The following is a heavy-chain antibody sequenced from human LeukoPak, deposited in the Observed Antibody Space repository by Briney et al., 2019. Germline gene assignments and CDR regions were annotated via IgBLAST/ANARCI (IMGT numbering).Heavy chain of an antibody. CDR2: INGDGSIE. CDR1: GFTFSNAW. J-gene: IGHJ4*02. D-gene: IGHD1-26*01. CDR3: ARDPIVGDTGGGDY. Sequence: PGGSLRLSCAASGFTFSNAWMTWVRQAPGKGLEWVSNINGDGSIENYVDSVRGRFTIFRDNAKDSLYLQMNSLRVEDTAVYYCARDPIVGDTGGGDYWGQGTLVTVSS. V-gene: IGHV3-7*01.